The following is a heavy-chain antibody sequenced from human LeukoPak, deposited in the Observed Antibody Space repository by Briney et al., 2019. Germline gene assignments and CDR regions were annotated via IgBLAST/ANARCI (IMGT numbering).Heavy chain of an antibody. J-gene: IGHJ4*02. CDR3: ARPSADSSSWFDFDY. V-gene: IGHV5-51*01. CDR2: IYPGDSDT. Sequence: GESLKISRKGSGYSFATYWIGWVRQKPGKGLEWMGTIYPGDSDTRYSPSFQGQVTISADKSISTAYLQWSSLKASDTAMYYCARPSADSSSWFDFDYWGQGTLVTVSS. CDR1: GYSFATYW. D-gene: IGHD6-13*01.